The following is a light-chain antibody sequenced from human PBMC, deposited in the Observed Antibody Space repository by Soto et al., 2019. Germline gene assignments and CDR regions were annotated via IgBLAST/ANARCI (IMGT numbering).Light chain of an antibody. J-gene: IGKJ2*01. CDR2: AAS. V-gene: IGKV1-39*01. Sequence: DIQMTQSPSSLSASVGDGVTIICRASQSISNSLNWYQQKPGEAPKLLIYAASSLQSGVPSRFSGSGFRTDVSLTISSLRPADFATYYCQQSYSTPPSFGQGTRLEIK. CDR3: QQSYSTPPS. CDR1: QSISNS.